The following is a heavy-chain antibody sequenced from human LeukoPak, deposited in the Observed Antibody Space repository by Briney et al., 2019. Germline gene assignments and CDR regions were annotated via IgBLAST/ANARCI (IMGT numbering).Heavy chain of an antibody. Sequence: SQTLSLTCAISRDSVSSNIAAWDWIRHSPSRGLEWLGRTYYRSKWYNDYAVSVKSRITINPDTSKNQFSLQLNSVTPEDTAVYYCGRGAYSSGWFDYWGQGTLVTVSS. CDR2: TYYRSKWYN. J-gene: IGHJ4*02. V-gene: IGHV6-1*01. CDR3: GRGAYSSGWFDY. CDR1: RDSVSSNIAA. D-gene: IGHD6-19*01.